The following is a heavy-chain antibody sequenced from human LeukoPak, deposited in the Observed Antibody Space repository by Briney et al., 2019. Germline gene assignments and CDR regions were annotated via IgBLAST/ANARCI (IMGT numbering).Heavy chain of an antibody. CDR3: ARAQAGNYDWPLDL. V-gene: IGHV1-69*05. CDR2: IIPFLDTS. Sequence: SVEVSCKASGGTFSKHALSWVRQAPGQGLEWMGAIIPFLDTSNYPPKFQDRVTITTDESTSTAYMDLSSLRSDDTAVYYCARAQAGNYDWPLDLWGQGTLVTVSS. J-gene: IGHJ5*02. D-gene: IGHD5-12*01. CDR1: GGTFSKHA.